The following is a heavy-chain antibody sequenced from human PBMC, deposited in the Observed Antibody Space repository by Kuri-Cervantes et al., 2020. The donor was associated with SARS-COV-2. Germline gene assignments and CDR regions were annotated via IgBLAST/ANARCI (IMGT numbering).Heavy chain of an antibody. D-gene: IGHD3-10*01. Sequence: GESLKISCAASGFTFSSYSMNWVRQAPGKGLEWVSAISGSGGSTYYADSVKGRFTISRDNSKNTLYLQMNSLRAEDTAVYYCAKDPGFRELLYYFDYWGQGTLVTVSS. CDR3: AKDPGFRELLYYFDY. J-gene: IGHJ4*02. CDR1: GFTFSSYS. V-gene: IGHV3-23*01. CDR2: ISGSGGST.